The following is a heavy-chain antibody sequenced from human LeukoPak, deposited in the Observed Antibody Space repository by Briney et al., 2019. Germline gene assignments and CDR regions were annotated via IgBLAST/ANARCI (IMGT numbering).Heavy chain of an antibody. CDR3: AKERGYDFWSGSQDY. J-gene: IGHJ4*02. D-gene: IGHD3-3*01. V-gene: IGHV1-46*01. CDR2: INPSGGST. CDR1: GYTFTSYY. Sequence: ASVKVSCKASGYTFTSYYMHWVRQAPGQGLEWMGIINPSGGSTSYAQKFQGRVTMTRDTSTSTVYMELSSLRSEDTAVYYCAKERGYDFWSGSQDYWGQGTLVTVSS.